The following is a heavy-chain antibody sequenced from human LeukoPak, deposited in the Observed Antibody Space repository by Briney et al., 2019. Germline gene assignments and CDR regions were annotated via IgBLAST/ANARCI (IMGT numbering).Heavy chain of an antibody. Sequence: ASVKVSCKASGYTFTSYGISWVRQAPGQGLEWMGWISAYNGNTNYAQKLQGRVTMTTDTSTSTAYMELRSLRSDDTALYYCARWAPSGDRDYYYYYMDIWGNGTTVTVSS. CDR1: GYTFTSYG. CDR2: ISAYNGNT. J-gene: IGHJ6*03. D-gene: IGHD2-21*02. V-gene: IGHV1-18*01. CDR3: ARWAPSGDRDYYYYYMDI.